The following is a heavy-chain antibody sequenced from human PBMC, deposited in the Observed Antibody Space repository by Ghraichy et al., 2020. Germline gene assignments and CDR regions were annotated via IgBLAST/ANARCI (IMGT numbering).Heavy chain of an antibody. V-gene: IGHV3-23*01. CDR1: GFTFSSYA. J-gene: IGHJ3*01. Sequence: GGSLRLSCAASGFTFSSYAMSWVRQAPGKGLEWVSAISGGGSSTYYADSVRGRFTISRDNSDKKVYLQVDSLRAEDTAVYYCAKVRRETSVLGAFDVWGQGTIVNGSS. D-gene: IGHD3-16*01. CDR2: ISGGGSST. CDR3: AKVRRETSVLGAFDV.